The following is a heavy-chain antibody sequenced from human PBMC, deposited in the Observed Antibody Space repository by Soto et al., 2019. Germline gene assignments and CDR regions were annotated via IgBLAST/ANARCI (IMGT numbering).Heavy chain of an antibody. D-gene: IGHD3-3*01. CDR1: GGSISSSSYY. CDR2: IYYSGST. J-gene: IGHJ6*02. V-gene: IGHV4-39*01. CDR3: ARQRRYYDFWSGYANWGYYGMDV. Sequence: KPSETLSLTCTVSGGSISSSSYYWGWIRQPPGKGREWNGSIYYSGSTYYNPSLKSRVTISVDTSKNQFSLKLSSVTAADTAVYYCARQRRYYDFWSGYANWGYYGMDVWGQGTTVTVSS.